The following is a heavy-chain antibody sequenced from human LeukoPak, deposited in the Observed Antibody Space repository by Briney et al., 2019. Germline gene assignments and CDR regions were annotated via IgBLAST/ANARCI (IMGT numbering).Heavy chain of an antibody. Sequence: VASVKVSCKASGGTFSSYAISWVRQAPGQGLEWMGGIIPIFGTANYAQKFQGRVTITTDESTSTAYMELSSLRSEDTAVYYCAGSDYYDSSGYLDYWGQGTLVNVSS. CDR3: AGSDYYDSSGYLDY. J-gene: IGHJ4*02. CDR1: GGTFSSYA. D-gene: IGHD3-22*01. CDR2: IIPIFGTA. V-gene: IGHV1-69*05.